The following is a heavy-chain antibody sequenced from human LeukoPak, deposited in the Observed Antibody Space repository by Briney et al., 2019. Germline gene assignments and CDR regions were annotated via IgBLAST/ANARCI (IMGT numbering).Heavy chain of an antibody. V-gene: IGHV3-33*01. D-gene: IGHD3-10*01. CDR2: IGYDGTNK. J-gene: IGHJ4*02. CDR3: ARDPRHRFGSGSFYNLGV. CDR1: GFISSNYG. Sequence: GGSLRLSCAPSGFISSNYGVHWVRQAPGKGLEWVAIIGYDGTNKYYADSVTGRFTISRDNSKNTLYLQMNSLRAEDTAVYYCARDPRHRFGSGSFYNLGVWGQVALVTV.